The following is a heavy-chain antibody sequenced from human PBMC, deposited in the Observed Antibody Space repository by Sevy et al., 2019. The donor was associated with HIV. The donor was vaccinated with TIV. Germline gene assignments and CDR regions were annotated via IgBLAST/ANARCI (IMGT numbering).Heavy chain of an antibody. CDR3: ARDHNFVLDF. D-gene: IGHD1-20*01. Sequence: SQTLSRTCAISGDTVSSDSAAWNWIRQSPARGLEWLGRTYYRSTWHKGYGTSLNSRMTINPDTSKNQFSLQLKSVTPEDTAIYYCARDHNFVLDFWGQGILVTVSS. CDR1: GDTVSSDSAA. J-gene: IGHJ4*02. CDR2: TYYRSTWHK. V-gene: IGHV6-1*01.